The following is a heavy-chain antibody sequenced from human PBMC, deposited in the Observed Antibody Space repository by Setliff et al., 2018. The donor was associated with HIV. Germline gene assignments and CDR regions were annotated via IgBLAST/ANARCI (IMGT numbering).Heavy chain of an antibody. D-gene: IGHD3-16*01. CDR1: GGSVNSGAYY. V-gene: IGHV4-39*02. CDR2: IYYSGTT. Sequence: SETLSLTCAVSGGSVNSGAYYWAWIRQPPRKGPEWIGNIYYSGTTYSNPSLKSRVTISIDTAKNQFSLKVTSVIAADTAVYYCARESPYYYYTDVWGKGTTVTVSS. CDR3: ARESPYYYYTDV. J-gene: IGHJ6*03.